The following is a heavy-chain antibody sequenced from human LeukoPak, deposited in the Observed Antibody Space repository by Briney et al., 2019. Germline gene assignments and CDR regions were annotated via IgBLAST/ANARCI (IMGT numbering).Heavy chain of an antibody. Sequence: QPSETLSLTCAVYGGSFSGYYWSWVRQAPGKGLEWVSAISGSGGSTFFADSVKGRFTISRDNSQNTLFLQMNSLRAEDTALYYCAKVRPREPSSSSSGFDYWGQGTLVTVSS. V-gene: IGHV3-23*01. CDR2: ISGSGGST. J-gene: IGHJ4*02. D-gene: IGHD6-6*01. CDR1: GGSFSGYY. CDR3: AKVRPREPSSSSSGFDY.